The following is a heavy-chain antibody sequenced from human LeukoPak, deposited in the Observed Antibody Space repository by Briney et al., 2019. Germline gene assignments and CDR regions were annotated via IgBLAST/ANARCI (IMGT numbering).Heavy chain of an antibody. CDR2: FFSCGTTI. Sequence: GGALRLSCAASGFTFSDYYMSWIRQAPGKGGEGGSYFFSCGTTISSADSFKGLFTISRDNAKNSLYLQMNSLRAEDTAVYYCARERPYGGGYMDAWGKGTTVTVSS. D-gene: IGHD4-17*01. J-gene: IGHJ6*03. V-gene: IGHV3-11*01. CDR1: GFTFSDYY. CDR3: ARERPYGGGYMDA.